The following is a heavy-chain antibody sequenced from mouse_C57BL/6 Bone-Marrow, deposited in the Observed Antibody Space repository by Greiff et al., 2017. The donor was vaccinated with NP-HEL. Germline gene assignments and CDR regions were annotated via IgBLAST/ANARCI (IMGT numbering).Heavy chain of an antibody. V-gene: IGHV5-4*03. J-gene: IGHJ4*01. CDR2: ISDGGSYT. CDR1: GFTFSSYA. Sequence: EVKVVESGGGLVKPGGSLKLSCAASGFTFSSYAMSWVRQTPEKRLEWVATISDGGSYTYYPDNVKGRFTISRDNAKNNLYLQMSHLKSEDTAMYYCVYSYYYAMDYWGQGTSVTVSS. CDR3: VYSYYYAMDY. D-gene: IGHD1-1*01.